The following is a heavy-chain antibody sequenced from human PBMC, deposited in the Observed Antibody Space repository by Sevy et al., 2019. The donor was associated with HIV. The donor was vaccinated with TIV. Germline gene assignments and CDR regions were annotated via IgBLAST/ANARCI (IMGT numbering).Heavy chain of an antibody. CDR3: AKDGYKPSVGDENYYYYYMDV. J-gene: IGHJ6*03. Sequence: GGSLRLSCRVSGFSFGAYAMSWVRQAPGKGLEWVSAISGSGGSTYYADSVKGRFTISRDNSKNTLYLQMNSLRAEDTAVYYCAKDGYKPSVGDENYYYYYMDVWGKGTTVTVSS. V-gene: IGHV3-23*01. D-gene: IGHD1-20*01. CDR1: GFSFGAYA. CDR2: ISGSGGST.